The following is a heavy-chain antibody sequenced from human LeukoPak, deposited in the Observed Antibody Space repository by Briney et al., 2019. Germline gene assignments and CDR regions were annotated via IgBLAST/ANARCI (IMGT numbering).Heavy chain of an antibody. V-gene: IGHV3-30-3*01. D-gene: IGHD6-19*01. CDR1: GFTFTNNA. Sequence: GGSLRLSCTDSGFTFTNNAMHWVSQVPGQGLEWLALISYDGSIKYYADSVKGRFTISRDNSKNTLYLQMNSLRTQDTAVYFCANIAVTGDFDYWGPGTLVTVSS. J-gene: IGHJ4*02. CDR2: ISYDGSIK. CDR3: ANIAVTGDFDY.